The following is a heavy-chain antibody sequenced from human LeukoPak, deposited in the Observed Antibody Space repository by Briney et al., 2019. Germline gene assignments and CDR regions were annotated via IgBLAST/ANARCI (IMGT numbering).Heavy chain of an antibody. CDR1: GFTVSSNY. D-gene: IGHD3-9*01. CDR3: AKDWDVLRYFDWLSPLDY. J-gene: IGHJ4*02. V-gene: IGHV3-66*01. Sequence: PGGSLRLSCAASGFTVSSNYMSWVRQAPGKGLEWVSVIYSGGSTYYADSVKGRFTISRDNSKNTLYLQMNSLRAEDTAVYYCAKDWDVLRYFDWLSPLDYWGQGTLVTVSS. CDR2: IYSGGST.